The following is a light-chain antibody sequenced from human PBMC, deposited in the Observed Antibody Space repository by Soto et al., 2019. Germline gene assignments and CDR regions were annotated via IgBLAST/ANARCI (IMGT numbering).Light chain of an antibody. CDR2: GAF. CDR3: QQRNVGPPVT. Sequence: PGERATLSCRSSPSVTNFLAWYQQKPGQAPRLLIYGAFNRATGIPARFSGSGSGTDFTLTICSLEPEDSAVYYCQQRNVGPPVTFGQGTRLEIK. J-gene: IGKJ5*01. CDR1: PSVTNF. V-gene: IGKV3-11*01.